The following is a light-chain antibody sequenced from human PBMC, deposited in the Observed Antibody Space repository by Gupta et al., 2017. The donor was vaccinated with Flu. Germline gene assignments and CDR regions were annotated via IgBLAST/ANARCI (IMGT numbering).Light chain of an antibody. Sequence: RRYVGGFTFVSWEQQDPGQDPKLMIDGVSNRPSGVSNRFSGSKSGNTASRTISGLQAEDEADYYCSSYTSSSTVGFGGGTKLTVL. V-gene: IGLV2-14*03. CDR1: RRYVGGFTF. CDR3: SSYTSSSTVG. CDR2: GVS. J-gene: IGLJ2*01.